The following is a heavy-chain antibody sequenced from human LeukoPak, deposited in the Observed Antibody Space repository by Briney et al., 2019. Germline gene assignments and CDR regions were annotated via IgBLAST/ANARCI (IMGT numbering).Heavy chain of an antibody. CDR1: GFSFSTYW. D-gene: IGHD3-10*01. CDR2: ISWNSGSI. CDR3: AKDEGYGVGGSAH. V-gene: IGHV3-9*01. Sequence: GGSLRLSCAASGFSFSTYWMHWVRQAPGKGLEWVSGISWNSGSIGYADSVKGRFTISRDNAKNSLYLQMNSLRAEDTALYYCAKDEGYGVGGSAHWGQGTLVTVSS. J-gene: IGHJ4*02.